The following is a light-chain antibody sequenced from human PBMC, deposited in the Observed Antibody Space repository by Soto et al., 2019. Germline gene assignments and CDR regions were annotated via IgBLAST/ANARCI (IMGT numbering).Light chain of an antibody. Sequence: DIEMTQSPSTLSASVGDRVTITWRASQSISSWLAWYQQKPGKPPKILIYDASSLESGVPSRFRGSGSGTEFTLPISRLQPDDFATYYCQQYNSYSRTFGQGTKVDIK. V-gene: IGKV1-5*01. CDR3: QQYNSYSRT. J-gene: IGKJ1*01. CDR1: QSISSW. CDR2: DAS.